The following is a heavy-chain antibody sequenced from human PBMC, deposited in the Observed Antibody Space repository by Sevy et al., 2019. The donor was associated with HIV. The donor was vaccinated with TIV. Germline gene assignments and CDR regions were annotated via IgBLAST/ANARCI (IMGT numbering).Heavy chain of an antibody. CDR3: AHPTDSFISLNSYYNFHVLRV. V-gene: IGHV2-5*01. CDR2: IYWTDYK. D-gene: IGHD1-20*01. Sequence: SGLTLVNPTQTLTLTCTFSGFSLSTDAVAVGWIRQPPGKALEWLALIYWTDYKRYSPSLKNRLTIAKDTSKNQVVLTXTNVELEASATYFFAHPTDSFISLNSYYNFHVLRVWGQRTTVTVSS. J-gene: IGHJ6*02. CDR1: GFSLSTDAVA.